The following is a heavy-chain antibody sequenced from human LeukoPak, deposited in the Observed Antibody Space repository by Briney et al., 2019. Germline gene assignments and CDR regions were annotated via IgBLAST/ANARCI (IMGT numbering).Heavy chain of an antibody. CDR2: IYDSGRA. CDR3: VRDIYDDNN. Sequence: SQTLSLTCAVSGGSISTGGYSWSWIRQPPGKTLEWIGYIYDSGRAYYNPSLKSRVTISMDTSSNHFSLKLRSVTAADTAVYYCVRDIYDDNNWGQGTLVTVSS. V-gene: IGHV4-30-4*07. CDR1: GGSISTGGYS. J-gene: IGHJ4*02. D-gene: IGHD3-16*01.